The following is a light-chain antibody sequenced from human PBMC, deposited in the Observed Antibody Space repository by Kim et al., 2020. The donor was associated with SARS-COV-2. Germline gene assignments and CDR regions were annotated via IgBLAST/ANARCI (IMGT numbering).Light chain of an antibody. CDR2: DLS. CDR1: SGDVGGYTY. J-gene: IGLJ2*01. V-gene: IGLV2-11*01. CDR3: SSFVGSPV. Sequence: PGQTDTIACTGTSGDVGGYTYVSWYQRHPGNAPKLMIYDLSKRPSGVPDRFSGSKAGITASLTISGIQAEDEADYYCSSFVGSPVFGGGTQLTVL.